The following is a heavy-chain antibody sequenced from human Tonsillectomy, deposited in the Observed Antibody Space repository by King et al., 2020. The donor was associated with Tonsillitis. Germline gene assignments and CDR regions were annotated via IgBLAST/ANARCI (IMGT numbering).Heavy chain of an antibody. CDR1: GFHFRSYT. D-gene: IGHD4-23*01. J-gene: IGHJ5*02. CDR3: ATDNGYGADSTS. V-gene: IGHV3-21*01. Sequence: VQLVESGGGLVKPGGSLRLSCEASGFHFRSYTMDWVRQAPGKGLEWVSSISPTATHILYAGSVRGRFTMSRDNAKNSLYLHMNSLRVDDTAVYYCATDNGYGADSTSWGQGTLVTVSS. CDR2: ISPTATHI.